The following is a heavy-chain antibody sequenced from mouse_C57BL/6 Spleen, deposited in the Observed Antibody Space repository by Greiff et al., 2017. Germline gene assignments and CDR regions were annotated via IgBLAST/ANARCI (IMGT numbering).Heavy chain of an antibody. J-gene: IGHJ3*01. CDR1: GFTFSSYA. V-gene: IGHV5-9-1*02. CDR3: TRDPSTYYYGSSFAWFAY. CDR2: ISSGGDYI. D-gene: IGHD1-1*01. Sequence: EVKLMESGEGLVKPGGSLKLSCAASGFTFSSYAMSWVRQTPEKRLEWVAYISSGGDYIYYADTVKGRFTISSDNARNTLYLQMSSLKSEDTAMYYCTRDPSTYYYGSSFAWFAYWGQGTLVTVSA.